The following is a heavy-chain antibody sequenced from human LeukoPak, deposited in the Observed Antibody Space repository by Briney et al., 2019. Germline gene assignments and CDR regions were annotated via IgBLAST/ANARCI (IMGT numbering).Heavy chain of an antibody. Sequence: GGSLRLSCEASGFIFSNYGMHWVSQAPGKGLEWLALIWYDGETKFYADSVKGRFTISRDNSGNTLFLHMTSLRVEDTAVYYCAREWGRIAVAGGPGYWGQGALVTVSS. V-gene: IGHV3-33*01. D-gene: IGHD6-19*01. CDR2: IWYDGETK. CDR3: AREWGRIAVAGGPGY. J-gene: IGHJ4*02. CDR1: GFIFSNYG.